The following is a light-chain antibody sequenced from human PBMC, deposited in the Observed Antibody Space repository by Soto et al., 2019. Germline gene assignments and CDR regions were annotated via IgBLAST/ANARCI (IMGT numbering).Light chain of an antibody. CDR2: GAS. CDR1: QSVSSSY. V-gene: IGKV3-20*01. J-gene: IGKJ5*01. Sequence: EIVLTQSPGTLSLSPGERATLSCRASQSVSSSYLAWYQQKPGQAPRLLIYGASSRATGIPDRFSGSGSGTDFTLTISRLEPEDFAVYYCQQYGSSPGITFAQGTRLEIK. CDR3: QQYGSSPGIT.